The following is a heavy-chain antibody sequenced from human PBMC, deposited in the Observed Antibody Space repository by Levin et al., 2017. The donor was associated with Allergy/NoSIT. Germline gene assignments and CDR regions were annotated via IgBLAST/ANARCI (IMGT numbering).Heavy chain of an antibody. J-gene: IGHJ2*01. CDR2: ISSSSSYI. CDR1: GFTFSSYS. D-gene: IGHD6-13*01. Sequence: PGGSLRLSCAASGFTFSSYSMNWVRQAPGKGLEWVSSISSSSSYIYYADSVKGRFTISRDNAKNSLYLQMNSLRAEDTAVYYCARDLKQQLVRWYFDRWGRGTLVTVSS. V-gene: IGHV3-21*01. CDR3: ARDLKQQLVRWYFDR.